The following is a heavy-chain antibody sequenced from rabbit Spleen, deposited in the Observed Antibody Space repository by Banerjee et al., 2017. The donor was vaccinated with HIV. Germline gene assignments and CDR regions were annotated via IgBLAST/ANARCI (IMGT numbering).Heavy chain of an antibody. J-gene: IGHJ6*01. D-gene: IGHD8-1*01. Sequence: QEQLVESGGDLVQPGASLALTCKASGFDFSDYYMCWVRQAPGKGLEWIACIDGGSSGRTYYASWAKGRFTVSKTSSSTVTLQMTSLTAADTATYFCARDAGSSFSTYGMDLWGQGTLVTVS. V-gene: IGHV1S45*01. CDR2: IDGGSSGRT. CDR3: ARDAGSSFSTYGMDL. CDR1: GFDFSDYY.